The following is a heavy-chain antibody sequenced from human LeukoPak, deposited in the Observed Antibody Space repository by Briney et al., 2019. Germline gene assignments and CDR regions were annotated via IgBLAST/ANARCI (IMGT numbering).Heavy chain of an antibody. CDR3: ARRPNAGFYGIAY. CDR1: GFTFSDYS. CDR2: ITSSSTTI. Sequence: PGGSLRLSCVASGFTFSDYSMNWVRQAPGKGLEWVSYITSSSTTIHYADSVKGRFTISRDNAKNSLYLQMNSLRDEDTAVYYCARRPNAGFYGIAYWGQGTLVSVSS. J-gene: IGHJ4*02. V-gene: IGHV3-48*02. D-gene: IGHD2/OR15-2a*01.